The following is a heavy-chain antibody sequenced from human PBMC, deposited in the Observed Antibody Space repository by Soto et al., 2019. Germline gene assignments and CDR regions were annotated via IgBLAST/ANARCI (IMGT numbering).Heavy chain of an antibody. V-gene: IGHV5-51*01. CDR1: GYSFSSHW. D-gene: IGHD3-16*01. J-gene: IGHJ4*02. CDR2: IYPGDSDT. Sequence: GESLKISCKTSGYSFSSHWIAWVRQMPGKGLEWMGIIYPGDSDTRYSPSFQGQVTISADKSISTAYLHWSSLKAFDTAMYYCAIGGTAATAGFDYWGQGTLVTVSS. CDR3: AIGGTAATAGFDY.